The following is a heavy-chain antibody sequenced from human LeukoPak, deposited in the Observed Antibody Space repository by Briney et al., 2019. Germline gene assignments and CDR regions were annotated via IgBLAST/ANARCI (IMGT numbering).Heavy chain of an antibody. CDR2: ISSSSSTI. V-gene: IGHV3-48*04. CDR1: GFTFSSYS. Sequence: GSLRLSCAASGFTFSSYSMNWVRQAPGKGLEWVSYISSSSSTIYYADSVKGRFTISRDNAKNSLYLQMNSLRAEDTAVYYCARRPSAYDSTSYDAFDIWGQGTMVTVSS. J-gene: IGHJ3*02. D-gene: IGHD6-6*01. CDR3: ARRPSAYDSTSYDAFDI.